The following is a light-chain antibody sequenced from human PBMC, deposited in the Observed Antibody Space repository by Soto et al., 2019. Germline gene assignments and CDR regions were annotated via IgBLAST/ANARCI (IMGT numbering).Light chain of an antibody. CDR2: END. J-gene: IGLJ3*02. V-gene: IGLV1-51*01. CDR3: ATRDSSLNAGV. CDR1: FSNIGTNS. Sequence: QSVLTQPPSLSAAPGQRVAISCSGTFSNIGTNSVSWYQVLPGSAPKLLIYENDKRPSEIFARFSASKSGTSASLAITGLQAGDEGDYYCATRDSSLNAGVFGGGTKLTVL.